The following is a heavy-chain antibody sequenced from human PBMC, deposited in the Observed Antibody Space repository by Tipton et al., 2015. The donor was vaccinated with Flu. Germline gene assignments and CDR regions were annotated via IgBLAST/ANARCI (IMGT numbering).Heavy chain of an antibody. V-gene: IGHV4-59*08. Sequence: LRLSCTVSNDSISTSYWSWIRQSPGKGLEWIGYLYYSGSTIYNPSLKSRVTISVDMSKNQLSLKLTSVTAADTAVYFCASGRIGDSRNQRDYWGRGHLVTVSS. CDR1: NDSISTSY. CDR3: ASGRIGDSRNQRDY. J-gene: IGHJ4*02. CDR2: LYYSGST. D-gene: IGHD2-21*02.